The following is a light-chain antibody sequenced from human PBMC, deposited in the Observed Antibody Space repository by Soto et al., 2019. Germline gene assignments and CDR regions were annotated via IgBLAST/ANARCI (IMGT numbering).Light chain of an antibody. V-gene: IGKV1-5*03. CDR3: QQYNSYDMYT. CDR1: QSISSW. CDR2: KAS. Sequence: DIQMTQSPATLSASLGDRVPITCRASQSISSWLAWYQQKPGKAPKLLIYKASSLEGGVPSRFSGSGSGTEFTLTISSLQPDDFATYYCQQYNSYDMYTFGQGTRLEI. J-gene: IGKJ5*01.